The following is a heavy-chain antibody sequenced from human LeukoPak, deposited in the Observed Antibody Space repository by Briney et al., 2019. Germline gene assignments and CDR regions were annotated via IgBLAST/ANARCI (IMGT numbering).Heavy chain of an antibody. CDR2: IKTDGSEK. V-gene: IGHV3-7*01. D-gene: IGHD3-22*01. J-gene: IGHJ1*01. CDR3: ATYSSLNRREFQF. CDR1: GFTFSNYW. Sequence: GGSLRLSCEGSGFTFSNYWMGWVRQAPGKGLQWVANIKTDGSEKYCVDSVKGRFTISRDNAKNSLYLQMNSLRAEDTAVYYCATYSSLNRREFQFWGQGTLLTVSS.